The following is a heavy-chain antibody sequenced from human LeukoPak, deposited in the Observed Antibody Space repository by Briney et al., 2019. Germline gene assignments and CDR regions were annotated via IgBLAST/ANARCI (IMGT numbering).Heavy chain of an antibody. D-gene: IGHD5-24*01. Sequence: PGGSLRLSCAASGFTFSSHAMHWVHQAPGRGLEWVSTISGSGSNTYYADSVRGRFTISRDNSKNTLYLQVNSLRVEDTALYYCAKDLRGYNRPIDHWGQGTLVTVSS. CDR2: ISGSGSNT. CDR3: AKDLRGYNRPIDH. V-gene: IGHV3-23*01. J-gene: IGHJ4*02. CDR1: GFTFSSHA.